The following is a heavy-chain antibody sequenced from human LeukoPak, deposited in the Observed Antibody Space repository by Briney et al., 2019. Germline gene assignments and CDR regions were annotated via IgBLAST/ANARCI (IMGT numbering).Heavy chain of an antibody. V-gene: IGHV4-34*01. CDR3: ARATYYYGSGSYWDFDY. CDR2: INHSGST. D-gene: IGHD3-10*01. CDR1: GGSFSGYY. J-gene: IGHJ4*02. Sequence: SETLSLTCAVYGGSFSGYYWSWIRQPPGKGLEWIGEINHSGSTNYNPSLKSRVTISVDTSKNQFSLKLSSVTAADTAVYYCARATYYYGSGSYWDFDYWGQGTLVTVSS.